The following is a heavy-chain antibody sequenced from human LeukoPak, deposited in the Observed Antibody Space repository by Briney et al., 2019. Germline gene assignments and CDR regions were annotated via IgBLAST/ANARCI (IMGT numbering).Heavy chain of an antibody. J-gene: IGHJ4*02. Sequence: KPSETLSLTCTVSGGSIRSYYWSWIRQPAGKGLEWIGRIYSSGSTNYNPSLKSRVTMSVDTSKNQFSMKVSAVPAADTAVYYCARGSGWYYFDYWGQGTLVTVSS. V-gene: IGHV4-4*07. CDR3: ARGSGWYYFDY. CDR1: GGSIRSYY. D-gene: IGHD6-19*01. CDR2: IYSSGST.